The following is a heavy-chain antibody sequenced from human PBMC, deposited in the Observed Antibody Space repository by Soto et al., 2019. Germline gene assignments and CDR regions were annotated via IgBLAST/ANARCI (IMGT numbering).Heavy chain of an antibody. CDR2: ISSSGSTI. CDR1: GFTFSSYE. CDR3: ARTYSVVVPASLDY. D-gene: IGHD2-2*01. V-gene: IGHV3-48*03. Sequence: PGGSLRLSCAASGFTFSSYEMNWVRQAPGKGLEWVSYISSSGSTIYYAESVKGRFTISRDNAKNSLYLQMNSLRAEDTAFYYCARTYSVVVPASLDYGGQGTLVTVSS. J-gene: IGHJ4*02.